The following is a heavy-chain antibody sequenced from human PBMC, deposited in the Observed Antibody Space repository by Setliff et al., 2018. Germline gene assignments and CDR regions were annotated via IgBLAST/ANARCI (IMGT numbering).Heavy chain of an antibody. D-gene: IGHD2-15*01. CDR2: IIPLLETA. J-gene: IGHJ3*02. CDR3: AISSLSICSGDTCPNAFDI. V-gene: IGHV1-69*06. Sequence: SVKVSCKASGDTFSTYALSWVRQAPGQGLEWMGGIIPLLETAKYAQKFQGRVTITADTSTSAAYLELMSLRSDDTAVYYCAISSLSICSGDTCPNAFDIWGQGTMVTVSS. CDR1: GDTFSTYA.